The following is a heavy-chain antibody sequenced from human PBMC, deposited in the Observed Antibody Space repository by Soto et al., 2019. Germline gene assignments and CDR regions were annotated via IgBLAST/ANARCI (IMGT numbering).Heavy chain of an antibody. CDR2: ISSSSSYI. Sequence: GGSLRLSCAASGFTFSSYSMNWVRQAPGKGLEWVSSISSSSSYIYYADSVKGRFTISRDNAKNSLYLQMNSLRAEDTAVYYCARETEYYDILTGYFERDYYYYYMDVWGKGTTVTVSS. V-gene: IGHV3-21*01. CDR1: GFTFSSYS. D-gene: IGHD3-9*01. CDR3: ARETEYYDILTGYFERDYYYYYMDV. J-gene: IGHJ6*03.